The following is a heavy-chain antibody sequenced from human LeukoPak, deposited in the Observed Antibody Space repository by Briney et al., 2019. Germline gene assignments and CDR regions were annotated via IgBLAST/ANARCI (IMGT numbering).Heavy chain of an antibody. CDR2: ISGSGGST. Sequence: GGSLRLSCAASGFTFSRYAMSWVRQAPGKGLEWVSAISGSGGSTYYADSVKGRFTISRDNSKNTLYLQMNSLRAEDTAVYYCAKDQVVVVIAIRLYFQHWGLGTLVTVSS. D-gene: IGHD2-21*01. V-gene: IGHV3-23*01. J-gene: IGHJ1*01. CDR1: GFTFSRYA. CDR3: AKDQVVVVIAIRLYFQH.